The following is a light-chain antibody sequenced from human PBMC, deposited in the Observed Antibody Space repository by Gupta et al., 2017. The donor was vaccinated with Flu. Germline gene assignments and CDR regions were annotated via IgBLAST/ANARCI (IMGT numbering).Light chain of an antibody. V-gene: IGLV2-11*03. Sequence: SSDVGAYNLVSWYQRHPGKAPKLMIYDVSRRPSGVPDRFSGSKSDNTASLTISGLQADDEADYYCCSYTGNYTLGVFGGGTTLTVL. CDR2: DVS. J-gene: IGLJ2*01. CDR1: SSDVGAYNL. CDR3: CSYTGNYTLGV.